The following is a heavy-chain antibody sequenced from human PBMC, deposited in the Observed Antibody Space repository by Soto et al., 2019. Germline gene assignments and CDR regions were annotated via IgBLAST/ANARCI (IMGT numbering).Heavy chain of an antibody. CDR2: ISSSSTI. Sequence: GGSLRLSCAASGFTFSSESMNWVRQAPGKGLEWVSYISSSSTIYYADSVKGRFTISRDNAKNLMYLQMNSLRDEDTAVYYCTRDHLNYWGQGTLVTVSS. J-gene: IGHJ4*02. V-gene: IGHV3-48*02. CDR1: GFTFSSES. CDR3: TRDHLNY.